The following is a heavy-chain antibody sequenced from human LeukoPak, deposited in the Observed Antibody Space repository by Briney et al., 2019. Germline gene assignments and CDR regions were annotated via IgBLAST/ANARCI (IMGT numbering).Heavy chain of an antibody. J-gene: IGHJ6*03. CDR2: IYTSGST. D-gene: IGHD2-2*01. CDR1: GGSISSGSYY. V-gene: IGHV4-61*02. Sequence: PSQTLSLTCTVSGGSISSGSYYWRWIRQPAGKGLEWIGRIYTSGSTNYNPSLKSRVTMSVDTSKNQFSLKLSSVTAADTAVYYCARSVEVVPAAPLYYYYYMDVWGKGTTVTISS. CDR3: ARSVEVVPAAPLYYYYYMDV.